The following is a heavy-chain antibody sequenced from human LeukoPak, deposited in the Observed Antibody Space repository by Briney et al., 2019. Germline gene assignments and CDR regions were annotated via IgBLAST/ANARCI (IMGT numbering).Heavy chain of an antibody. CDR3: ATEDCTDKGDFDL. CDR2: INQGGSET. CDR1: GFTFSNHW. D-gene: IGHD2/OR15-2a*01. V-gene: IGHV3-7*01. Sequence: PGGSLRLSCAASGFTFSNHWMSWVSQAPGNGLEWVANINQGGSETYYADSVKGRFTISRDNAKSALHLELNSLRVEDTALYYCATEDCTDKGDFDLWGRGTLVTVSS. J-gene: IGHJ2*01.